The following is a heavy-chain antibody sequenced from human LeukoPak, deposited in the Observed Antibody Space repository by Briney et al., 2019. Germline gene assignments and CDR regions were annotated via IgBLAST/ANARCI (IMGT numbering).Heavy chain of an antibody. J-gene: IGHJ4*02. D-gene: IGHD4-17*01. CDR1: GYTFTGYY. V-gene: IGHV1-2*02. CDR2: INPNSGGT. CDR3: ARDPQYGDYFDY. Sequence: GAPVKVSCKASGYTFTGYYMHWVRQATGQGLEWMGWINPNSGGTNYAQKFQGRVTMTRDTSISTAYMELSRLRSDDTAVYYCARDPQYGDYFDYWGQGTLVTVSS.